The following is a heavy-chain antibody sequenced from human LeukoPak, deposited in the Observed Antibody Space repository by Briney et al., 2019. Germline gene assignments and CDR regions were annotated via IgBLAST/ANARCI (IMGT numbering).Heavy chain of an antibody. Sequence: GGSLRLSCAASGFTFSSYAMSWVRQAPGKGLEWVSAISGSGGSTYYADSVKGRFTISRDNSKNTMYPQMNSPRAEDTAVYYCAKGRYYDFWSGSDRFDPWGQGTLVTVSS. D-gene: IGHD3-3*01. CDR3: AKGRYYDFWSGSDRFDP. J-gene: IGHJ5*02. V-gene: IGHV3-23*01. CDR2: ISGSGGST. CDR1: GFTFSSYA.